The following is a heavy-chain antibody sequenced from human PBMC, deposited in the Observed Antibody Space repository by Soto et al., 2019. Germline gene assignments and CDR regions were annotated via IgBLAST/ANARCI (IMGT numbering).Heavy chain of an antibody. D-gene: IGHD5-12*01. Sequence: QVQLVQSGAEVKKPGSSVKVSCKAYGGTFSSYAISWVRQAPGQGLEWMGGIIHIFGTANYAQKFQGRVTITADESTSTAYRERSSLRSEDTAVYYWARLGGYSGYDDDKGIDYWGQGTLVTVSS. CDR2: IIHIFGTA. CDR1: GGTFSSYA. J-gene: IGHJ4*02. V-gene: IGHV1-69*01. CDR3: ARLGGYSGYDDDKGIDY.